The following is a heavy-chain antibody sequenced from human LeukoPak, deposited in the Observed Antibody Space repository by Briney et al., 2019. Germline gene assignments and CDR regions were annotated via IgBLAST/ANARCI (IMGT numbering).Heavy chain of an antibody. CDR3: ARASLGTMVRGVIRYYYMDV. J-gene: IGHJ6*03. CDR2: IYSGGST. V-gene: IGHV3-53*01. Sequence: PGGSLRLSCAASGFTVSSNYMGWVRQAPGKGLEWVSVIYSGGSTYYADSVKGRFTISRDNSKNTLYFQMNSLRAEDTAVYYCARASLGTMVRGVIRYYYMDVWGKGTAVTISS. D-gene: IGHD3-10*01. CDR1: GFTVSSNY.